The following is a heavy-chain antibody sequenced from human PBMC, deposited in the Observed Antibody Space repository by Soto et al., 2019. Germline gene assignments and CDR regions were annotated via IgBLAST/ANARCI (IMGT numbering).Heavy chain of an antibody. CDR3: ATDSTGITANFDY. CDR1: GYTLTELS. J-gene: IGHJ4*02. CDR2: FDPEDGET. V-gene: IGHV1-24*01. Sequence: ASVKVSCKVSGYTLTELSMHWVRQAPGKGLEWMGGFDPEDGETIYAQKFQGRVAMTEDTSTDTAYMELSSLRSEYTAVYYCATDSTGITANFDYWGQGTLVTVSS. D-gene: IGHD3-10*01.